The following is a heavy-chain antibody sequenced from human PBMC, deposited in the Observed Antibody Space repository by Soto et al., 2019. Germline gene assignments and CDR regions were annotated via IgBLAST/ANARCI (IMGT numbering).Heavy chain of an antibody. CDR1: GFTFSTYG. J-gene: IGHJ6*02. V-gene: IGHV3-30*18. Sequence: QVQLVESGGGVVQPGRSLRLSCAASGFTFSTYGMHWVRQAPGKGLEWVAVISYDGNNKYYAQSVKGRLTISRDNSKNPLYLQVNSLRVEDTAVYYCAKGQHCSSTSCHFYYYGMDVWGQGTTVAVS. CDR3: AKGQHCSSTSCHFYYYGMDV. CDR2: ISYDGNNK. D-gene: IGHD2-2*01.